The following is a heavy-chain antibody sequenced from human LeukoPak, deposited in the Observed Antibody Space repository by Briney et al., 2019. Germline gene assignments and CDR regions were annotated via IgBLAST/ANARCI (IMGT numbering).Heavy chain of an antibody. CDR3: ARKAARPFDY. V-gene: IGHV4-34*01. CDR2: INHSGST. CDR1: GGSFSGYY. D-gene: IGHD6-6*01. Sequence: PSETLSLTCAVYGGSFSGYYRSWIRQPPGKGLEWIGEINHSGSTNYNPSLKSRVTISVDTSKNQFSLKLSSVTAADTAVYYCARKAARPFDYWGQGTLVTVSS. J-gene: IGHJ4*02.